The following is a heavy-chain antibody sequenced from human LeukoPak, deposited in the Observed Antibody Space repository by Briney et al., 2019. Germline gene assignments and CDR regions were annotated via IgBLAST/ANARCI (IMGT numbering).Heavy chain of an antibody. V-gene: IGHV4-34*01. D-gene: IGHD2/OR15-2a*01. J-gene: IGHJ5*02. CDR1: GGSFSGYY. CDR3: ARESEAMTTSAYNWFDP. CDR2: INHSGST. Sequence: SETLSLTCAVYGGSFSGYYWSWIRQPPGKGLEWVGEINHSGSTNYNPSLKSRVTISVDTSKNQSSLKLSSVTAADTAVYYCARESEAMTTSAYNWFDPWGQGTLVTVSS.